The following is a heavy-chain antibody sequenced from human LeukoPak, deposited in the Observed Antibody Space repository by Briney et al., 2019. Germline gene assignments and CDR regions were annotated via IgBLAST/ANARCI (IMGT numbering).Heavy chain of an antibody. D-gene: IGHD2-2*02. V-gene: IGHV1-46*01. CDR3: ARVVGRYCSSTSCYTGGGYFDY. J-gene: IGHJ4*02. Sequence: ASVKVSCKASGYTFTSYYMHWVRQAPGQGLEWMGIINPSGGSTSYAQKFQGRVTMTRDMSTSTVYMELSSLRSEDTAVYYCARVVGRYCSSTSCYTGGGYFDYWGQGTLVTVSS. CDR1: GYTFTSYY. CDR2: INPSGGST.